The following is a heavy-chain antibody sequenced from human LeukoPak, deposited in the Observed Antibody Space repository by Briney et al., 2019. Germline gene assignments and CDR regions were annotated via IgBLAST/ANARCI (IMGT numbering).Heavy chain of an antibody. CDR1: GYTFTGYY. V-gene: IGHV1-2*02. D-gene: IGHD3-10*01. CDR3: ARDSITMIRGDY. J-gene: IGHJ4*02. CDR2: INPNSGGT. Sequence: ASVKVSCKASGYTFTGYYMHWVRQAPGQGLEWMGWINPNSGGTNYAQKFQGRVTMTRDTSISTAYMELSRLRSDDTAVYYCARDSITMIRGDYWGQGTLVTVSS.